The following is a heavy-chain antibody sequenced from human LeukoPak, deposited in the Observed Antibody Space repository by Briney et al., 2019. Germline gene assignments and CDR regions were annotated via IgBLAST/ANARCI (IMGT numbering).Heavy chain of an antibody. J-gene: IGHJ6*02. Sequence: PGGSLRLSCAASGFSFSNYAMSWVRQAPGEGLDWVSTISDSGRDTYYADSVKGRFTISRDNSKNTLYLQMTSLRVEDTATYYCAKVPYSDYGSGRSPFMDVWGQGTTV. V-gene: IGHV3-23*01. CDR1: GFSFSNYA. D-gene: IGHD3-10*01. CDR3: AKVPYSDYGSGRSPFMDV. CDR2: ISDSGRDT.